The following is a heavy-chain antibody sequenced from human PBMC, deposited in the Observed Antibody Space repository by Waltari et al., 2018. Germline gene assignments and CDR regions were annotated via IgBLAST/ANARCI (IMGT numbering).Heavy chain of an antibody. CDR1: GFTVTDNY. CDR2: IYTDGRT. Sequence: EVQLVESGGGLIQPGGSLRLSCGASGFTVTDNYMSWVPQAPGKGLEWVSVIYTDGRTYYADAVKGRFTVSRDDSKNTLYLQMNSLRAEDTAMYYCARDGFPDDYGDYLGYWGQGTLVTVSS. CDR3: ARDGFPDDYGDYLGY. V-gene: IGHV3-53*01. D-gene: IGHD4-17*01. J-gene: IGHJ4*02.